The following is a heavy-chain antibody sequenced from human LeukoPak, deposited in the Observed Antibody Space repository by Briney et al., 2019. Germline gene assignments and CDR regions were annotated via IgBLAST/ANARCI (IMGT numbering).Heavy chain of an antibody. Sequence: SETLSLTCTVSGGSISDFHWSWIRQPAGKGLEWIGRIHISGSTNYNPSLKSRVTMSVDTSKNQFSLKLSSVTAADTAVYYCARAFSFGESNWFDPWGQGTLATVSS. CDR1: GGSISDFH. CDR3: ARAFSFGESNWFDP. V-gene: IGHV4-4*07. CDR2: IHISGST. D-gene: IGHD3-10*01. J-gene: IGHJ5*02.